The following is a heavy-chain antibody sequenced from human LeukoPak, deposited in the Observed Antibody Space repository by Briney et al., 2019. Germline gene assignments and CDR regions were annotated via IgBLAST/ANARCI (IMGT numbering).Heavy chain of an antibody. CDR3: AKWGDFDVLTGYYVPDF. D-gene: IGHD3-9*01. V-gene: IGHV3-23*01. Sequence: PGGSLRLSCAASGSTFSNYAMSWVRQAPGKGLEWVSAITGSGGNTYYADSVKGRFTISRDNSKNTLYLQMNSLRDEDTAVYYCAKWGDFDVLTGYYVPDFWGQGTLVTVSS. CDR2: ITGSGGNT. CDR1: GSTFSNYA. J-gene: IGHJ4*02.